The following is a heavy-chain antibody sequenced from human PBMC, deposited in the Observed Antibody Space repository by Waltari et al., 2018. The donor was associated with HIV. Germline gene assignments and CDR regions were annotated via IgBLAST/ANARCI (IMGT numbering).Heavy chain of an antibody. J-gene: IGHJ6*02. D-gene: IGHD3-16*01. CDR3: AGVSTLFHLEEGDV. CDR1: GGSISSSSRHY. Sequence: QLQLQESGPGLVKPSETLSLTCTVSGGSISSSSRHYWGWIRQPPGKRLEWIGSIYYGGNTYYSPSLVSRVTISVDTSKNQFSLKLRSVTAADTSLYYCAGVSTLFHLEEGDVWGQGTTVTVSS. V-gene: IGHV4-39*01. CDR2: IYYGGNT.